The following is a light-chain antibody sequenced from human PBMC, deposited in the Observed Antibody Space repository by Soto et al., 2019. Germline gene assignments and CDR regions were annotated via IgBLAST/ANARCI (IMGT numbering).Light chain of an antibody. CDR3: QQYYSTPPT. J-gene: IGKJ1*01. CDR2: WAS. Sequence: DIVMTQSPDSLAVSLGERATINCKSSQSVLYSSNNNNYLAWYQLKPGQPPKLLIYWASTRESGVPDRFSGSGSGTDFTLTISSLQAEDVAVYYCQQYYSTPPTFGQGTKVEVE. V-gene: IGKV4-1*01. CDR1: QSVLYSSNNNNY.